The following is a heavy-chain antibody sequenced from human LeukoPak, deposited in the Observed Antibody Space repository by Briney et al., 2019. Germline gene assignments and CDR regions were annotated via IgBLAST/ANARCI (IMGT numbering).Heavy chain of an antibody. CDR1: GYTFTGYY. CDR2: INPNSGGT. J-gene: IGHJ4*02. Sequence: GASVRLSCAASGYTFTGYYMRWVRQAPGQGLEWMGLINPNSGGTNYAQQLQGRATMTRDMSISTAYMELSRLRSADTAVYYRARDLTGYFDYWGQGTLVTVSS. CDR3: ARDLTGYFDY. V-gene: IGHV1-2*02.